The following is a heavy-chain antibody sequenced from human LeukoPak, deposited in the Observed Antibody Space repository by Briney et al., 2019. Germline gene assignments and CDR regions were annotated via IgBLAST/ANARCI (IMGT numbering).Heavy chain of an antibody. V-gene: IGHV4-4*07. CDR1: GGSISSYY. J-gene: IGHJ5*02. CDR3: ARDIFWSGSSIWFDP. D-gene: IGHD3-3*01. Sequence: SETLSLTCTVSGGSISSYYWSWIRQPAGKGLEWIGRIYTSGSTNYNPSLKSRVTMSVDTSKNQFSLKLSSVTAADTAVYYCARDIFWSGSSIWFDPWGQGTLVTVSS. CDR2: IYTSGST.